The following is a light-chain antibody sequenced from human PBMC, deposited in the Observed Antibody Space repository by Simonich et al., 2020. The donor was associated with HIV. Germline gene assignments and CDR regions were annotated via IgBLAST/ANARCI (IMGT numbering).Light chain of an antibody. CDR1: QDIDNY. Sequence: DIQMTQSPSSLSASVGDRVTITCQASQDIDNYLNWYQQKPGKAPKLLIYDASSLETGVPSRFSGSGSGTDFTFTISSLQPADIATYYCQQYDELPYTFGQGTKLEIK. V-gene: IGKV1-33*01. J-gene: IGKJ2*01. CDR2: DAS. CDR3: QQYDELPYT.